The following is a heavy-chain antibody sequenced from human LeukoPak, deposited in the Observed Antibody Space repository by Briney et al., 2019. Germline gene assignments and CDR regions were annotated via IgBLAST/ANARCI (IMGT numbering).Heavy chain of an antibody. D-gene: IGHD1-14*01. CDR3: VRENNGIDY. J-gene: IGHJ4*02. CDR2: LNGDGRT. V-gene: IGHV3-74*03. CDR1: GFSISKYW. Sequence: QPGGSLRLSCAVSGFSISKYWMDWVRQAPGKGPVWVSHLNGDGRTTYADSVKGRFTISRDNAKNTLYLQVDSLRAEDTAVYYCVRENNGIDYWGQGTLVTVSS.